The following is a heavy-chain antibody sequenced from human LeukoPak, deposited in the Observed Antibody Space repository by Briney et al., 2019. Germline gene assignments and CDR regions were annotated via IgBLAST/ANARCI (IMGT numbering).Heavy chain of an antibody. CDR1: GGSISSYY. CDR2: LFYSGST. Sequence: SETLSLTCTVSGGSISSYYWSWIRQPPGKGLEWIGYLFYSGSTNYNPSLKSRVTISADTSKNQFPLKLTAVNTADTAVYYCARDSGYSYGYDYWGLGTLVTVSS. V-gene: IGHV4-59*01. J-gene: IGHJ4*02. CDR3: ARDSGYSYGYDY. D-gene: IGHD5-18*01.